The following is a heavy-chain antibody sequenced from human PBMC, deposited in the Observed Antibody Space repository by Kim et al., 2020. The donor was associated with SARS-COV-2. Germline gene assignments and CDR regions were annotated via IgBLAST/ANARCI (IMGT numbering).Heavy chain of an antibody. CDR3: SRAVRISGDAFDI. CDR1: GFAFGDFP. CDR2: IRTRTYGATT. D-gene: IGHD3-10*01. V-gene: IGHV3-49*04. J-gene: IGHJ3*02. Sequence: GGSLRLSCTASGFAFGDFPMSWVRQAPGKGLELIAYIRTRTYGATTEYAASVQGRFIVSRADSEGIAYLQMVSLKTEDTAIYYCSRAVRISGDAFDIWGQGTMVTVSS.